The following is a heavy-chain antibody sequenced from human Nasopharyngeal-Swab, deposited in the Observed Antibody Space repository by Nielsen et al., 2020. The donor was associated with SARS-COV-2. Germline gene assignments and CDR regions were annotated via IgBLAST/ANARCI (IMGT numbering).Heavy chain of an antibody. CDR3: ARQLERTYYYYGMDV. D-gene: IGHD1-1*01. Sequence: VRQMPGKGLEWMGIIYPGDSDTRYSPSFQGQVTISADKSISTAYLQWSSLKASDTAMYYCARQLERTYYYYGMDVWGQGTMVTVSS. CDR2: IYPGDSDT. V-gene: IGHV5-51*01. J-gene: IGHJ6*02.